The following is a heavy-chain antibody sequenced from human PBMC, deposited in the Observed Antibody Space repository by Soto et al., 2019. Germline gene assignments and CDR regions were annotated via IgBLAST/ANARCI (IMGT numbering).Heavy chain of an antibody. CDR3: APIWDYYDSSGYLAY. D-gene: IGHD3-22*01. CDR2: IYWDDDK. J-gene: IGHJ4*02. V-gene: IGHV2-5*02. CDR1: GFSLSTSGVG. Sequence: QITLKESGPTLVKPTQTLTLTCTFSGFSLSTSGVGVGWIRQPPGKALEWLALIYWDDDKRYSPSLKSRLTSTNDRSKDQVVRTRAYMAPVETATYYCAPIWDYYDSSGYLAYGGQGTLGAVSA.